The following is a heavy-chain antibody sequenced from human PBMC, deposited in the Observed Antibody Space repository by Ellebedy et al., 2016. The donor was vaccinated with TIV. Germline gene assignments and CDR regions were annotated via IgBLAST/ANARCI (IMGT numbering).Heavy chain of an antibody. CDR1: GFTFINTW. Sequence: GESLKISCPASGFTFINTWMSWVRQAPGKGLEWVGRIKTKSDGGTTDYAAPVKGRFTISRDDSKTTLFLQMNSLKTDDTSVYYCTTNKYYYDSSGYYCDYWGQGTLVTVSS. D-gene: IGHD3-22*01. V-gene: IGHV3-15*01. J-gene: IGHJ4*02. CDR3: TTNKYYYDSSGYYCDY. CDR2: IKTKSDGGTT.